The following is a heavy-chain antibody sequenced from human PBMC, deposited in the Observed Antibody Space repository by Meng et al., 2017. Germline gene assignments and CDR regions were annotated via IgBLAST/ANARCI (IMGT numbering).Heavy chain of an antibody. CDR1: GGSISSYY. J-gene: IGHJ4*02. V-gene: IGHV4-4*07. Sequence: HGRRKESGPGLGNPPEPLSLTCTVPGGSISSYYWSWIRQPAGKGLEWIGRIYTSGSTNYNPSLKSRVTMSVDTSKNQFSLKLSSVTAADTAVYYCATGIAAAGLYYFDYWGQGTLVTVSS. CDR3: ATGIAAAGLYYFDY. CDR2: IYTSGST. D-gene: IGHD6-13*01.